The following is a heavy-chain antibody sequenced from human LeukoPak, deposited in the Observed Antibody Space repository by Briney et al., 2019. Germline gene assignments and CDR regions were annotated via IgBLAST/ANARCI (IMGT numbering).Heavy chain of an antibody. CDR2: IRSNTYGGTK. Sequence: PGRSLRLSCTASGFTIGDHAMSWVRQAPGEGLEWVSFIRSNTYGGTKEYAASATGRFTISRDDFKSIVYLQMDSLTSEDTGVYYCTRGPIYLWRYSGTDVWGQETTV. V-gene: IGHV3-49*04. CDR3: TRGPIYLWRYSGTDV. D-gene: IGHD5-18*01. J-gene: IGHJ6*02. CDR1: GFTIGDHA.